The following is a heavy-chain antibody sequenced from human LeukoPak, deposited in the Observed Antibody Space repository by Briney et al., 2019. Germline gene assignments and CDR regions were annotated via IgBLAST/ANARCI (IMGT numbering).Heavy chain of an antibody. V-gene: IGHV4-4*02. CDR3: ARVLGAATPSGYYYYGMDV. D-gene: IGHD1-26*01. Sequence: PSETLSLTCAVSGGSISSTNWWSWFRQPPGKGLEWIGEIYHSGSINYNPSLKSRVTMSVGKSNRQFSLKLSSVTAADTAVYYCARVLGAATPSGYYYYGMDVWGQGTTVTVSS. CDR1: GGSISSTNW. J-gene: IGHJ6*02. CDR2: IYHSGSI.